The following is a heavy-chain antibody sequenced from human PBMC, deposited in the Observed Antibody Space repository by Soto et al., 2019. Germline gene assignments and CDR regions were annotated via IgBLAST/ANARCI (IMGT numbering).Heavy chain of an antibody. CDR3: GREGRSYDGGVFLIRGAFDV. Sequence: QVQLQESGPGLVKPSQTLSLTCSVSGGSISSIDFYWTWIRQRPGKGLEWIGNIYYRGNTYYNPSPKTRITTSLATAKTQSTLKLSSETAAETAVYSCGREGRSYDGGVFLIRGAFDVWGQGPSVTVSS. CDR2: IYYRGNT. V-gene: IGHV4-31*03. D-gene: IGHD2-8*02. CDR1: GGSISSIDFY. J-gene: IGHJ3*01.